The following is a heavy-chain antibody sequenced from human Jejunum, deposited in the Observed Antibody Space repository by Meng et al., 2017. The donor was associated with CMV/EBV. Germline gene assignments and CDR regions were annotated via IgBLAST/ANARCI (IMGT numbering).Heavy chain of an antibody. Sequence: QVQLVQSGSELKKPGASVKISCKASGYTFTNHAIVWVRQAPGQGLEWMGWINTITGNPAYAQDFTGRFVFSLDTAVSTAYLQISSLKAEDTAVYCCARELPATNLNNGYWGQGTLVTVSS. CDR1: GYTFTNHA. CDR3: ARELPATNLNNGY. CDR2: INTITGNP. V-gene: IGHV7-4-1*02. J-gene: IGHJ4*02. D-gene: IGHD6-25*01.